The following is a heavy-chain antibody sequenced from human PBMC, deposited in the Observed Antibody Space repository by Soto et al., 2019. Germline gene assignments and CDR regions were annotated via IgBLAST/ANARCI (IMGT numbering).Heavy chain of an antibody. CDR3: AHRYTSDYIWGSYRYYFDY. D-gene: IGHD3-16*02. CDR1: GFSLSTSGVG. J-gene: IGHJ4*02. CDR2: IYWNDDK. V-gene: IGHV2-5*01. Sequence: SGPTLVNPTQTLTLTCTFSGFSLSTSGVGVGWIRQPPGKALEWLALIYWNDDKRYSPSLKSRLTITKDTSKNQVVLTMTNMDPVDTATYYCAHRYTSDYIWGSYRYYFDYWGQGTLVTVSS.